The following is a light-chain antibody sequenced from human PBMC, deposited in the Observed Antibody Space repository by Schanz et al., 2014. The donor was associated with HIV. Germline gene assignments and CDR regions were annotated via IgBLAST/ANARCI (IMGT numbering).Light chain of an antibody. CDR2: SNS. CDR1: SSNIGTNT. Sequence: QSVLTQPPSASGTPGQRVTISCSGSSSNIGTNTVNWSQQLPGTAPKLLIYSNSQRPSGVPDRFSGSKSGTSASLAISGLQSEDEADYYCTTWDDSLNGWVFGGGTKLTVL. J-gene: IGLJ3*02. CDR3: TTWDDSLNGWV. V-gene: IGLV1-44*01.